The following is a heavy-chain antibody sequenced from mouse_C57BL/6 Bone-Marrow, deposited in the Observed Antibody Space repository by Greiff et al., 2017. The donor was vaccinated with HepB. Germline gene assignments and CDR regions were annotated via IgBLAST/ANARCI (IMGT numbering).Heavy chain of an antibody. CDR1: GFTFTDYY. CDR2: IRNKANGYTT. V-gene: IGHV7-3*01. D-gene: IGHD2-1*01. CDR3: ARSLYGNYNYYAMDY. Sequence: EVKLMESGGGLVQPGGSLSLSCAASGFTFTDYYISWVRQPPGKALDWLGFIRNKANGYTTEYSASVKGLFTISRDNSQSILYLQMNALRAEDSATYYCARSLYGNYNYYAMDYWGHGTSVTVSS. J-gene: IGHJ4*01.